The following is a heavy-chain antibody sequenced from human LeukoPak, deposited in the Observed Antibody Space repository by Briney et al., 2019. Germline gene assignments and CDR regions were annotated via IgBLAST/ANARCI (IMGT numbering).Heavy chain of an antibody. J-gene: IGHJ4*02. V-gene: IGHV3-21*01. CDR2: ISSRSSHI. CDR3: ARGITVTDILDYFDY. Sequence: PGGSLRLSCAASGFTFSTYNMNWVRQAPGKGLEWVSYISSRSSHIYYTDSVEGRFSISRDNAKNSLYLQMNSLRAEDTAVYYCARGITVTDILDYFDYWGQGTLVTVSS. D-gene: IGHD6-19*01. CDR1: GFTFSTYN.